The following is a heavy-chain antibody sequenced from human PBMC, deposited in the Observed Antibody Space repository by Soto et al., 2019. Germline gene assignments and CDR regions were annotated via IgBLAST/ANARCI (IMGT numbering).Heavy chain of an antibody. CDR2: IYYSGST. Sequence: SETLSLTCTVSGGSISSYYWSWIRQPPGKGLEWIGYIYYSGSTNYNPSLKSRVTISVDTSKNQFSLKLSSVTAADTAVYYCARGRRNWNFFYSWGQGTLVTVSS. CDR3: ARGRRNWNFFYS. D-gene: IGHD1-7*01. J-gene: IGHJ5*02. V-gene: IGHV4-59*12. CDR1: GGSISSYY.